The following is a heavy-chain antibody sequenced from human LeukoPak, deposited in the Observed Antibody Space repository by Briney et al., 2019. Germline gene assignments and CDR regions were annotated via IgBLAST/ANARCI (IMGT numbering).Heavy chain of an antibody. CDR3: AKDMGDILTGYYDY. CDR1: GFTFDDYA. J-gene: IGHJ4*02. Sequence: GGSLRLSCAASGFTFDDYAMHWVRHAPGKGLEWVSLISWDGGSTYYADSVKGRFTISRDNSKNSLYLQMNSLRAEDTALYYCAKDMGDILTGYYDYWGQGTLVTVSS. V-gene: IGHV3-43D*03. CDR2: ISWDGGST. D-gene: IGHD3-9*01.